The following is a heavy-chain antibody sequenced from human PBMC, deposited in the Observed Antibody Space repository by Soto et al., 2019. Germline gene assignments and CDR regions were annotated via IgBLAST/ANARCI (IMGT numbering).Heavy chain of an antibody. CDR1: GYTFTSYA. Sequence: QVQLVQSGAEVKKPGASVKVSCKASGYTFTSYAMHWVRQAPGQRLEWMGWINAGNGNTKYSQKFRGRVTITRDAAASTAYMELSRLRSEDTAVYYCARVPGYSIGDLWGRGTLVTVSS. D-gene: IGHD2-21*01. CDR3: ARVPGYSIGDL. V-gene: IGHV1-3*01. J-gene: IGHJ2*01. CDR2: INAGNGNT.